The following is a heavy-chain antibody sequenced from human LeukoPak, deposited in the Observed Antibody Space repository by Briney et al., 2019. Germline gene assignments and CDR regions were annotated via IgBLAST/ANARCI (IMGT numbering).Heavy chain of an antibody. D-gene: IGHD3-22*01. CDR3: ATSYSRYSSGYYYLLDS. CDR2: IIPILGIA. Sequence: ASVKVSCKASAGTFSSYAISWVRQAPGQGLEWMGRIIPILGIANYAQKFQGRVTITADKSTSTAYMELSSLRSEDTAVYYCATSYSRYSSGYYYLLDSWGQGTLVTVSS. V-gene: IGHV1-69*04. CDR1: AGTFSSYA. J-gene: IGHJ4*02.